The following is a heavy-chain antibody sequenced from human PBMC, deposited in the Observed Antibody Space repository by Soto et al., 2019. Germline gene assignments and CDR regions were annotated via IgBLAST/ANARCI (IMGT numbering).Heavy chain of an antibody. CDR3: ERYNVLIEEINWFDT. CDR1: GYNFDTSL. Sequence: PGESLKISCKVSGYNFDTSLIGWVRQMPGKGLEWMGIIFPADSDTRYSPSFQGQVTLSVDKSISTALLQWSSLRASDTAIYYCERYNVLIEEINWFDTCGQGTQVTVSS. J-gene: IGHJ5*02. D-gene: IGHD1-20*01. CDR2: IFPADSDT. V-gene: IGHV5-51*01.